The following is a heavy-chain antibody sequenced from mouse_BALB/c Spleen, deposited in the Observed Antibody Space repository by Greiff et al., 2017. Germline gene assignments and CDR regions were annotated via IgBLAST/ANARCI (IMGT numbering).Heavy chain of an antibody. D-gene: IGHD2-14*01. V-gene: IGHV5-6*02. CDR1: GFTFSSYG. CDR2: ISSGGSYT. CDR3: ARHEVRRDGYAMDY. Sequence: DVKLVESGGDLVKPGGSLKLSCAASGFTFSSYGMSWVRQTPDKRLEWVATISSGGSYTYYPDSVKGRFTISRDNAKNTLYLQMSSLKSEDTAMYYCARHEVRRDGYAMDYWGQGTSVTVSS. J-gene: IGHJ4*01.